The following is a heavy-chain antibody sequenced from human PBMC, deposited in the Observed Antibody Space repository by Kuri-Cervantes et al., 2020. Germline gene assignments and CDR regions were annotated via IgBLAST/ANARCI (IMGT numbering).Heavy chain of an antibody. V-gene: IGHV3-30*03. Sequence: GGSLRLSCAASGFTFSSYGMHWVRQAPGKGLEWVAVISYDGSNKYYADSVKGRFTISRDNSKNTLYLQMNSLRAEDTAVYYCAREMATTVYYYYYGMDVWGQGTTVTVSS. D-gene: IGHD5-24*01. J-gene: IGHJ6*02. CDR3: AREMATTVYYYYYGMDV. CDR2: ISYDGSNK. CDR1: GFTFSSYG.